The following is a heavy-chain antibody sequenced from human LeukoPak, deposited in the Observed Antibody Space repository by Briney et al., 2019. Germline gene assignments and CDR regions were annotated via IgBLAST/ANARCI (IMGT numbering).Heavy chain of an antibody. V-gene: IGHV6-1*01. CDR2: TYYRSKWYN. Sequence: SQTLSLTGAISGDSVSSNSATWNWIRQSPSRGLEWLGRTYYRSKWYNDYAISVKSRITISPDTTKNQFSLQLNSVTPEDTAVYYCAAGAVAGIIFWGQGTLVTVSS. J-gene: IGHJ4*02. D-gene: IGHD6-19*01. CDR3: AAGAVAGIIF. CDR1: GDSVSSNSAT.